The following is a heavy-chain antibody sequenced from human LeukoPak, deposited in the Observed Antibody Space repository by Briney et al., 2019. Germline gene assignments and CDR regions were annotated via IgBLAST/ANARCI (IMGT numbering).Heavy chain of an antibody. V-gene: IGHV4-39*07. CDR3: ARVGYCSGGSCYSHYFDY. CDR1: GGSISSSSYY. D-gene: IGHD2-15*01. CDR2: IYYSGST. Sequence: SETLSLTCTVSGGSISSSSYYWGWIRQPPGKGLEWIGSIYYSGSTYYNPSLKSRVTISVDTSKNQFSLKLSSVTAADTAVYYCARVGYCSGGSCYSHYFDYWGQGTLVTVSS. J-gene: IGHJ4*02.